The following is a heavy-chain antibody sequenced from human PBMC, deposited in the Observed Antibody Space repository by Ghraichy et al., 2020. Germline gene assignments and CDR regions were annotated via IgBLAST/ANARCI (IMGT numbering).Heavy chain of an antibody. Sequence: ASVKVSCKASGYTFTSYGISWVRQAPGQGLEWMGWISAYNGNKNYAQKRQGRVTMTTDTSTSTAFMEVRSLRSDDTAVYYCAREVPGGYSFGPYFDYWGQGTLVTVSS. D-gene: IGHD5-18*01. J-gene: IGHJ4*02. CDR3: AREVPGGYSFGPYFDY. CDR1: GYTFTSYG. V-gene: IGHV1-18*01. CDR2: ISAYNGNK.